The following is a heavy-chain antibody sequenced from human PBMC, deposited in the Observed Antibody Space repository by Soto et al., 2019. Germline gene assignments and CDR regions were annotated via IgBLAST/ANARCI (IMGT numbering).Heavy chain of an antibody. CDR2: ISAYNGHT. CDR3: AREGGSAYSTGWYAY. V-gene: IGHV1-18*01. CDR1: GYTFTSDG. J-gene: IGHJ4*02. D-gene: IGHD6-13*01. Sequence: GASVKVSCKASGYTFTSDGITWVRQAPGQGLEWMGWISAYNGHTNYAQSLQGRVTMTTDTSTSTAYLELRSLRSDDTAVYYCAREGGSAYSTGWYAYWGQGTLVTVSS.